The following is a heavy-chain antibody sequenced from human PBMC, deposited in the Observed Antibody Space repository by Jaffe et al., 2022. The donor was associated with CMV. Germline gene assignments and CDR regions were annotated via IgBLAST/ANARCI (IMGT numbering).Heavy chain of an antibody. V-gene: IGHV4-59*08. CDR1: GGSISSYY. D-gene: IGHD3-22*01. J-gene: IGHJ4*02. CDR3: ARRAVDTYYYDSSGYPNDAYYFDY. Sequence: QVQLQESGPGLVKPSETLSLTCTVSGGSISSYYWSWIRQPPGKGLEWIGYIYYSGSTNYNPSLKSRVTISVDTSKNQFSLKLSSVTAADTAVYYCARRAVDTYYYDSSGYPNDAYYFDYWGQGTLVTVSS. CDR2: IYYSGST.